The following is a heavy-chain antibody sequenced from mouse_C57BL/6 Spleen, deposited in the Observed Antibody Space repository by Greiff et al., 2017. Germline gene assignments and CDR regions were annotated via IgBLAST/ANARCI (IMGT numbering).Heavy chain of an antibody. CDR3: ARDNDYDRYYAMDY. CDR1: GFTFSSSA. CDR2: ISDGGSYT. J-gene: IGHJ4*01. Sequence: EVKLMESGGGLVKPGGSLKLSCAASGFTFSSSAMSWVRQTPETRLEWVATISDGGSYTYYPDNVKGRFTISRDNAKNNLYLQMSHLKSEDTAMYYCARDNDYDRYYAMDYWGQGTSVTVSS. V-gene: IGHV5-4*01. D-gene: IGHD2-4*01.